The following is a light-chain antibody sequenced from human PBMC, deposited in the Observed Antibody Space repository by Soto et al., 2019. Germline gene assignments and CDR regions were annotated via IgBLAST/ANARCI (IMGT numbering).Light chain of an antibody. CDR3: MQGLQTLYT. Sequence: DIVMTQSPLFLPVSPGEPASISCRSSQSLLHANGHMYVDWYLQKPGQSPQLLIFLGSNRASGVPERCSGSVSGTEFTLKISRVEAGDVGTYYCMQGLQTLYTFGQGTKLEIK. V-gene: IGKV2-28*01. J-gene: IGKJ2*01. CDR1: QSLLHANGHMY. CDR2: LGS.